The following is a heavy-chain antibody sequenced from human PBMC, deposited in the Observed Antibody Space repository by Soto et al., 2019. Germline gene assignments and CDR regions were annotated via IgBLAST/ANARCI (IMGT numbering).Heavy chain of an antibody. CDR2: MFYGVST. D-gene: IGHD3-3*02. CDR3: ARLPSRHLVDY. CDR1: GSSINSRGYY. V-gene: IGHV4-39*01. Sequence: PXGTLSLTCTVSGSSINSRGYYWGWIRQPPGKGLEWIGSMFYGVSTYYNPSLKSRVTVSVDTSKNQFSLNLRSVTAADTAVYYCARLPSRHLVDYWGQGTLVTVSS. J-gene: IGHJ4*02.